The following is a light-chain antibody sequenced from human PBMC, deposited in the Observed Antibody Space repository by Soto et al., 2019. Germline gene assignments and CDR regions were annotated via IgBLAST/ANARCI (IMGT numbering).Light chain of an antibody. CDR1: QSISVW. J-gene: IGKJ1*01. CDR2: QAS. Sequence: DIQMTQSPSTLSASVGDRVTITFRESQSISVWLAWYQQKPGKAPKLLIYQASRLESGVPSRFSGSGSGTEFTLTISSLQPDDFATYYCQQNQTYSTFGQGTKVDIK. CDR3: QQNQTYST. V-gene: IGKV1-5*03.